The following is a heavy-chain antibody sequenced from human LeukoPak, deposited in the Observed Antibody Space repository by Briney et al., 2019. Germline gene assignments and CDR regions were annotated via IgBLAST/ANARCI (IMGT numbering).Heavy chain of an antibody. J-gene: IGHJ4*02. D-gene: IGHD5-12*01. V-gene: IGHV4-39*07. Sequence: PSQTLSLTCTVSGGSISSGSYYWGWIRQPPGKGLEWIGSIYQSGSTYNNPSLKSRVTISVDTSKNQFSLKLSSVTAADTAVYYCARVRPIVAPGGIFDYWGQGTLVTVSS. CDR3: ARVRPIVAPGGIFDY. CDR1: GGSISSGSYY. CDR2: IYQSGST.